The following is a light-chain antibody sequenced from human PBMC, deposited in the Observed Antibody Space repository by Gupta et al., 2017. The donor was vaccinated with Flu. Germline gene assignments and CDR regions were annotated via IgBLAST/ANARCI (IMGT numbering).Light chain of an antibody. J-gene: IGKJ2*03. CDR1: QSHVYTHGDTY. Sequence: VTLEQSAPNSCKSNQSHVYTHGDTYLNCFQHSPGQSPRRLIYKGSNLDSGVPDRFSGSGSGTDFTLNSSRVDAGNIGVYYCSQSKHWPSSFGEGTK. CDR3: SQSKHWPSS. V-gene: IGKV2-30*01. CDR2: KGS.